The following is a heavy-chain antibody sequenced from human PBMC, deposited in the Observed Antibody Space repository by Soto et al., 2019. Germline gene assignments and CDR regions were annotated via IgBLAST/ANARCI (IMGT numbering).Heavy chain of an antibody. Sequence: ASVKVSCKASGYTFTSYYMHWVRQAPGQGLEWMGIINPSGGSTSYAQKFQGRVTMTRDTSTSTVYMELSSLRSEDTAVYYCAGGSSTGYRRGWYQYFQDWGQGTLVTVSS. V-gene: IGHV1-46*01. CDR1: GYTFTSYY. D-gene: IGHD6-19*01. CDR3: AGGSSTGYRRGWYQYFQD. J-gene: IGHJ1*01. CDR2: INPSGGST.